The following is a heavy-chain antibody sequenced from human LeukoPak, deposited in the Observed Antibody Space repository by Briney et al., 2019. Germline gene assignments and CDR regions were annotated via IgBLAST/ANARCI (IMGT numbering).Heavy chain of an antibody. J-gene: IGHJ3*02. CDR1: GGSITSDH. CDR3: ARKNDFDI. CDR2: IYYSRNT. Sequence: PSETLSLTCTVSGGSITSDHWNWIRQPPGKGLEWIGCIYYSRNTYYNPSLKSRVTISVDMSKNQFSLRLTSVTAADTAVYYCARKNDFDIWGQGTLVTVSS. D-gene: IGHD2/OR15-2a*01. V-gene: IGHV4-59*01.